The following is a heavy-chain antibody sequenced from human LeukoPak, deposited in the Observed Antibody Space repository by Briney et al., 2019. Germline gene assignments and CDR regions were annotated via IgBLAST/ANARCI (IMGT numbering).Heavy chain of an antibody. J-gene: IGHJ4*02. CDR3: AREYGGNPGLFGY. V-gene: IGHV1-18*01. D-gene: IGHD4-23*01. CDR1: GYTFIGYS. Sequence: ASVKVSCKASGYTFIGYSIGWVRQAHGHGLEWMGWITPYNGNTNYVQNFQGRLTMTTDTSTSIAYMELRSLRSDDTAVYYCAREYGGNPGLFGYWGQGTLVTVSS. CDR2: ITPYNGNT.